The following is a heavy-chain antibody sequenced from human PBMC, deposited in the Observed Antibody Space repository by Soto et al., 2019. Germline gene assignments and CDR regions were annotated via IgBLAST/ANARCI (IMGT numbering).Heavy chain of an antibody. D-gene: IGHD1-7*01. CDR2: ISYDGSNK. J-gene: IGHJ6*02. V-gene: IGHV3-30*18. CDR3: AKDQNCNSPYYYYGMDV. CDR1: GFTFSSYG. Sequence: PGGSLRLSCAASGFTFSSYGMHWVRQAPGKGLEWVAVISYDGSNKYYADSVKGRFTISRDNSKNTLYLQMNSLRAEDTAVYYCAKDQNCNSPYYYYGMDVWGQGTTVTVSS.